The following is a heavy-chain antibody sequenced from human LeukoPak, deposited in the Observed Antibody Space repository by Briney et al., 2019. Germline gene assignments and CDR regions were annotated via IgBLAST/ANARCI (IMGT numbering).Heavy chain of an antibody. CDR3: ARDANIVVVPAAMGWYDY. CDR1: GFTFSSYS. D-gene: IGHD2-2*01. Sequence: KPAGTLRLSCAASGFTFSSYSMNWVRQAPGQGLEGVSSISISSSYIYYADSVKGRFTISRDNAKNSLYLQMNSLRAEDTAVYYCARDANIVVVPAAMGWYDYRGQGTLVTVSS. V-gene: IGHV3-21*01. CDR2: ISISSSYI. J-gene: IGHJ4*02.